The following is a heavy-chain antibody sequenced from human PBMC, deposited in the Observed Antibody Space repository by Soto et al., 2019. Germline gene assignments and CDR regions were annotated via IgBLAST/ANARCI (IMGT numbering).Heavy chain of an antibody. Sequence: QVQLVESGGGVVQPGRSLRLSCAASGFTFSSYAMHWVRQAPGKGLEWLAVISYDGSNKYYADSVKGRFTISRDNSKNTLYLQMNSLRAEDTAVYYCARGYSFPFHWGQGTLVTVSS. D-gene: IGHD5-18*01. CDR3: ARGYSFPFH. CDR1: GFTFSSYA. V-gene: IGHV3-30-3*01. CDR2: ISYDGSNK. J-gene: IGHJ4*02.